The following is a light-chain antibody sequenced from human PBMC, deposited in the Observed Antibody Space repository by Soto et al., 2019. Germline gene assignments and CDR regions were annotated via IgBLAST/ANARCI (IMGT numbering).Light chain of an antibody. J-gene: IGKJ4*01. Sequence: DIQMTQSPSTLSAFVGDRVTITCRASKSISRWLAWFQQKAGKAPKLLIYDASILKSGVPSRFSGSGSGTEFTLTISSLQPDDFATYYCQQYEGAFGGGTKVEIK. CDR3: QQYEGA. CDR2: DAS. V-gene: IGKV1-5*01. CDR1: KSISRW.